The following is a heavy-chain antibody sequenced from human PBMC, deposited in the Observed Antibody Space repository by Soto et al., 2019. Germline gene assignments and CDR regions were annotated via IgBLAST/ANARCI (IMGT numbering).Heavy chain of an antibody. D-gene: IGHD2-2*01. J-gene: IGHJ2*01. Sequence: QVQLVQSGAEVKKPGASVKVSCNASGYTFTSYGICWVRQAPGQGLEWMGWISGDNGNTNEAQNLQGRVTMTTDTSTSTVYMELRSLRSDDTAVYYCARRCSSTRCLDPWGRGTLVIVSS. CDR3: ARRCSSTRCLDP. V-gene: IGHV1-18*01. CDR1: GYTFTSYG. CDR2: ISGDNGNT.